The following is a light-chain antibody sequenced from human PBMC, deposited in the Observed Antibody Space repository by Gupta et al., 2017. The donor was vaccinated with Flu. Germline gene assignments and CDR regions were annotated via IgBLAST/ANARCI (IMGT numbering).Light chain of an antibody. CDR3: QQYGDSSGET. CDR1: QTVHSY. CDR2: ATS. V-gene: IGKV3-20*01. Sequence: IVLTQSLGTLSLSAGERATLSCRASQTVHSYIAWYQQKPGQAPRLLIFATSARATGIPDRFSGSGSGTDFTLTISRLEPEDFAVYYYQQYGDSSGETFGQGTKVEIK. J-gene: IGKJ1*01.